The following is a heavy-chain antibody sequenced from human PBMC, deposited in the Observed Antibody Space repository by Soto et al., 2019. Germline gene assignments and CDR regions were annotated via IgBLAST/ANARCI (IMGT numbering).Heavy chain of an antibody. CDR1: GYMFSTYD. Sequence: QVQLVQSGAEVKKPGASVKVSCKASGYMFSTYDINWVRQAPGQGLEWMGWLNPNSGNTGYAQKFQGRVTMTRNTSINTAYMALRSLGSEDTAVYYCARDHRYNWNDEGWFDPWGQGTLVTVSS. CDR3: ARDHRYNWNDEGWFDP. D-gene: IGHD1-20*01. J-gene: IGHJ5*02. V-gene: IGHV1-8*01. CDR2: LNPNSGNT.